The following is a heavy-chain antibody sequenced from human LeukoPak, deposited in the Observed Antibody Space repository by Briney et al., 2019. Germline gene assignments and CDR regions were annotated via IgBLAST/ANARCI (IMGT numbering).Heavy chain of an antibody. Sequence: SETLSLTCTVSGGSISSYYWSWIRQPPGKGLEWIGYIYYSGSTNYNPSLKSRVTISVDTSKNQFTLELSSVTAADTAVYYCARWGSITTARFDYWGQGTLVTVSS. CDR1: GGSISSYY. D-gene: IGHD3-16*01. CDR2: IYYSGST. CDR3: ARWGSITTARFDY. V-gene: IGHV4-59*01. J-gene: IGHJ4*02.